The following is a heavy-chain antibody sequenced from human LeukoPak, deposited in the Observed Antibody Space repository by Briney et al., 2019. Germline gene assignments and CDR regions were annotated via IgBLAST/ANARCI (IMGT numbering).Heavy chain of an antibody. Sequence: ASVKVSCKASGYTFTGYYMHWVRQAPGQGLEWMGWISPNSGGTNYAQKFQGRVTMTRDTSIRTADMELSRLRSDDTAVYYCARGLGLWSQGYMDVWGKGTTVTVSS. CDR1: GYTFTGYY. CDR2: ISPNSGGT. V-gene: IGHV1-2*02. CDR3: ARGLGLWSQGYMDV. D-gene: IGHD5-18*01. J-gene: IGHJ6*03.